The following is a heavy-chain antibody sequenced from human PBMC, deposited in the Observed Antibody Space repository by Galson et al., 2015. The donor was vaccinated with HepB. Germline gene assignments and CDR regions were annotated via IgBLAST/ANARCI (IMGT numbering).Heavy chain of an antibody. J-gene: IGHJ5*02. Sequence: SLRLSCAASGFTFSSYAMSWVHQAPGKGLEWVSAISGSGGSTYYADSVKGRFTISRDNSKNTLYLQMSSLSAEDTAVYYCVKDGAPYGSGSYGWNGGWFDHWGQGTLVTVSS. V-gene: IGHV3-23*01. CDR2: ISGSGGST. CDR1: GFTFSSYA. CDR3: VKDGAPYGSGSYGWNGGWFDH. D-gene: IGHD3-10*01.